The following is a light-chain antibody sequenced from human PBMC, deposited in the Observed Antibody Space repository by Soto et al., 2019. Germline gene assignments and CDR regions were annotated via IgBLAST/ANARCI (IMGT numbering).Light chain of an antibody. CDR3: QKYNSAPRT. Sequence: DIKMTQSPSSLSASVGDRVTITCRASQGISNCLAWYQQKPGKVPKLLICAASTLQSGVPSRFSGSGSGTDFTLTISSLQPEDVATYYCQKYNSAPRTFGGGAMVDIK. CDR1: QGISNC. CDR2: AAS. J-gene: IGKJ4*01. V-gene: IGKV1-27*01.